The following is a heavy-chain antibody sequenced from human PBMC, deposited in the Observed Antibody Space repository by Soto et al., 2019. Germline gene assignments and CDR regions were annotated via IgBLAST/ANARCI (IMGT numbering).Heavy chain of an antibody. J-gene: IGHJ6*02. V-gene: IGHV4-61*01. CDR1: GGSVSSGSYY. D-gene: IGHD6-13*01. CDR2: IYYSGST. CDR3: ARDIAAAGTRHYYYGMDV. Sequence: SETLSLTCTVSGGSVSSGSYYWSWIRQPPGKGLEWIGYIYYSGSTNYNPSLKSRVTISVDTSKNQFSLKLSSVTAADTAVYYCARDIAAAGTRHYYYGMDVWGQGTTVTVSS.